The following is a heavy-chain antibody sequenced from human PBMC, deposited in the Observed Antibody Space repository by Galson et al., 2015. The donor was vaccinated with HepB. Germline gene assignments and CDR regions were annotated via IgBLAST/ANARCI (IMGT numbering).Heavy chain of an antibody. J-gene: IGHJ2*01. V-gene: IGHV5-51*01. CDR1: GYNFNNYW. Sequence: QSGAEVKKPGESLKISSKTSGYNFNNYWIGWVRQMPGKGLEWMGIIYPGDSDATYSPSFQGHVTISVDKSISTAYLQWSSLKASDTAMYYCARHREQWLIQDWYFDLWGRGTLVTVSS. CDR3: ARHREQWLIQDWYFDL. D-gene: IGHD6-19*01. CDR2: IYPGDSDA.